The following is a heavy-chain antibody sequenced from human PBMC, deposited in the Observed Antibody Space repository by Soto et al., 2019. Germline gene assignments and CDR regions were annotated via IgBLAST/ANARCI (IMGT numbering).Heavy chain of an antibody. J-gene: IGHJ4*02. CDR1: GYTFTSYY. V-gene: IGHV1-46*03. CDR3: ARDGGVAAPRRYFDY. CDR2: INPSGGST. D-gene: IGHD2-15*01. Sequence: QVQLVQSGAEVKKPGASVKVSCKASGYTFTSYYMHWVRQAPGQGLEWMGIINPSGGSTSYAQKSQGRVTMTGDTSTSPVYRGLSSLGSEDTAGYYGARDGGVAAPRRYFDYWGQGTLVTVSS.